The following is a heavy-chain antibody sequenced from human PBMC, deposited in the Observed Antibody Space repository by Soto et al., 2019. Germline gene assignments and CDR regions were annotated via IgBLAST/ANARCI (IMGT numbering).Heavy chain of an antibody. Sequence: QVQLVQSGAEVKKPGASVKVSCKASGYTFTSYGISWVRQAPGQGLEWMGWISAYNGNTNYAQKLQGRVTMTTDTSTSTAYMELRSLRSDDTAVYYCARDRPYCTNGVGPGPAFDIWGQGTMVTVSS. V-gene: IGHV1-18*01. D-gene: IGHD2-8*01. J-gene: IGHJ3*02. CDR2: ISAYNGNT. CDR1: GYTFTSYG. CDR3: ARDRPYCTNGVGPGPAFDI.